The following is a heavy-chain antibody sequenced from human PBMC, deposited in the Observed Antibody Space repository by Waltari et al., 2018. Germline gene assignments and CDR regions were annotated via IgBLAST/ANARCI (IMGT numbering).Heavy chain of an antibody. CDR1: VDFPRDDH. V-gene: IGHV4-59*08. CDR2: LRNTGGT. J-gene: IGHJ4*02. Sequence: HVQLQESGPGLVKPSETLSLTCTISVDFPRDDHLTWIRQAPGKGLEWIAYLRNTGGTKCTPSRESRVTVSAVTSKKQFSLRLTSVTAADTAVYYCARLPTKYYDSIGWGFFDQWGQGILVTVSS. D-gene: IGHD3-22*01. CDR3: ARLPTKYYDSIGWGFFDQ.